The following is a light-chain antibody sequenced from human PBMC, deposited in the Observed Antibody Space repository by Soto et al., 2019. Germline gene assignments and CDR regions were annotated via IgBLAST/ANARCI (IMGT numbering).Light chain of an antibody. CDR2: GAS. CDR1: QSVSSN. J-gene: IGKJ1*01. V-gene: IGKV3-15*01. CDR3: QQYNNWPSWT. Sequence: EIVMTQSPATLSVSPGERATLSCRASQSVSSNLAWYQPTPGQAPRLLIYGASTRATGIPARFSGSGSGTEFTLTISSLQSEDFAVYYCQQYNNWPSWTVGQGTKVDIK.